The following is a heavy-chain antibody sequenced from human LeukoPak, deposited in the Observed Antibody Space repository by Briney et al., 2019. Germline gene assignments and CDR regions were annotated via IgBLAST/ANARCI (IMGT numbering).Heavy chain of an antibody. CDR3: ARGRYCSSTSCYEP. CDR2: MNPNSGNT. Sequence: ASVKVSCKASGYTFTSYDINWVRQATGQGLEWMVWMNPNSGNTGYAQKFQGRVTITRNTSISTAYMELSSLRSEDTAVYYCARGRYCSSTSCYEPWGQGTLVTVSS. CDR1: GYTFTSYD. D-gene: IGHD2-2*01. J-gene: IGHJ5*02. V-gene: IGHV1-8*03.